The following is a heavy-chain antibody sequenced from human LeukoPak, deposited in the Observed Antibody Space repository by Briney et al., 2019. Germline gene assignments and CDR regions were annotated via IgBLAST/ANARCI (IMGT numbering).Heavy chain of an antibody. J-gene: IGHJ4*02. CDR1: GGSMSAYY. CDR3: ARHRGGDSVTDC. CDR2: FYYSGST. V-gene: IGHV4-59*08. D-gene: IGHD2-21*02. Sequence: SETLSLTCTVSGGSMSAYYWSWIRQPPEKGLELIGYFYYSGSTNYNPSLKSRVSISMDTSKNQFSLRLTSVAAADTAVYYCARHRGGDSVTDCWGQGTPVTVSS.